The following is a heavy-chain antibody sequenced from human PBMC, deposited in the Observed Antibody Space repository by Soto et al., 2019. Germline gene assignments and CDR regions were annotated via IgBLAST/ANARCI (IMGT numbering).Heavy chain of an antibody. J-gene: IGHJ5*02. V-gene: IGHV3-30*03. CDR1: GFMFRNFG. D-gene: IGHD1-26*01. CDR3: ARKRGGSDGVPVDH. Sequence: QEQLVQSGGGVVQPGGSLRLSCVGSGFMFRNFGMHWVRQAPGKALEWVAFISYEGISKYYGDSLKDRFTISRDNSKNTLYLQMNSLRPADTAFYYCARKRGGSDGVPVDHWCQGSLVTVSS. CDR2: ISYEGISK.